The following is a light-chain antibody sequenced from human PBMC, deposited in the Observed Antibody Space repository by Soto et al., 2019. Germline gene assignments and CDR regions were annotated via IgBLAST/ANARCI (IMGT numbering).Light chain of an antibody. Sequence: QYALTQPASVSGSPGQSISISCTRTSSDVGGYNFVSWYQQHPGKVPKLMIFDVNRRPSGVADRFSCSKSGNTAPLTISWLQADDEGDYYCCSYTSSSTHVFGSGTKLTVL. CDR1: SSDVGGYNF. CDR2: DVN. V-gene: IGLV2-14*03. CDR3: CSYTSSSTHV. J-gene: IGLJ1*01.